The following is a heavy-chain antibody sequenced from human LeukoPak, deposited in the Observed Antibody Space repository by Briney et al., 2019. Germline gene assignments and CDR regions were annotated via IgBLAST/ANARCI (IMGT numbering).Heavy chain of an antibody. D-gene: IGHD3-3*01. CDR3: ASLVLRQY. J-gene: IGHJ4*02. V-gene: IGHV3-48*03. CDR2: ISSSGSTI. CDR1: GFTFSSYE. Sequence: GGSLRLSCAAPGFTFSSYERNWVRQAPGKGLEWVSYISSSGSTIYYADSVKGRSAISRDNAKNSLYLQMNSLRAEDTAVYYCASLVLRQYWGQGTLVTVSS.